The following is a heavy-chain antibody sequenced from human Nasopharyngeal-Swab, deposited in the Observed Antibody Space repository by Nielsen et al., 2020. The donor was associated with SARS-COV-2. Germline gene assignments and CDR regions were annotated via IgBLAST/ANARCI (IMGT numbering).Heavy chain of an antibody. CDR3: AQDSSGWYQAFNI. CDR2: LRYDGSNK. CDR1: GFTFSSYA. D-gene: IGHD6-19*01. V-gene: IGHV3-30*04. J-gene: IGHJ3*02. Sequence: SLKISCAASGFTFSSYAMHWVRQAPGKGLEWVAVLRYDGSNKYYADSVKGRFTISRDNSKNTLYLQMNSLRAEDSAVDYCAQDSSGWYQAFNIWGQGTMVTVSS.